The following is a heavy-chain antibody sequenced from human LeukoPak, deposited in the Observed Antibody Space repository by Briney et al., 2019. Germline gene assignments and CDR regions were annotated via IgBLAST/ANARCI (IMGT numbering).Heavy chain of an antibody. CDR1: GGTFSSYA. D-gene: IGHD1-26*01. Sequence: VASVKVSCKASGGTFSSYAISWVRQAPGQGLEWMGGLIPIFGTANYAQKFQGRVTITADESTSTAYMELSSLRSEDTAVYYCARKSVRYSGSYPSYYFDYWGQGTLVTVSS. V-gene: IGHV1-69*13. CDR2: LIPIFGTA. CDR3: ARKSVRYSGSYPSYYFDY. J-gene: IGHJ4*02.